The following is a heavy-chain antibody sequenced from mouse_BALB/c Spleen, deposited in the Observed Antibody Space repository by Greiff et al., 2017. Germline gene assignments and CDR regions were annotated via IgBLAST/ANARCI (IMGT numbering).Heavy chain of an antibody. D-gene: IGHD2-3*01. Sequence: EVKLQESGPGLVKPSQSLSLTCTVTGYSITSDYAWNWIRQFPGNKLEWMGYISYSGSTSYNPSLKSRISITRDTSKNQFFLQLNSVTTEDTATYYCARFGMMEDYAMDYWGQGTSVTVSS. V-gene: IGHV3-2*02. CDR3: ARFGMMEDYAMDY. CDR1: GYSITSDYA. CDR2: ISYSGST. J-gene: IGHJ4*01.